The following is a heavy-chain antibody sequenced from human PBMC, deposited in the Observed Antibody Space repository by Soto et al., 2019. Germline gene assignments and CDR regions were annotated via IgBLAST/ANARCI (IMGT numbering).Heavy chain of an antibody. J-gene: IGHJ4*02. CDR3: AKAVDITVRGVPPSDY. V-gene: IGHV3-30*18. CDR1: GFIFNRYG. Sequence: QVHLVESGGGVVQPGRSLRLSCAASGFIFNRYGMHWVRQAPGKGLEWVSVISYDGNNKYYADSVKGRFTISRDNSKNTLFRQMNSLRAEDTAVYYCAKAVDITVRGVPPSDYWGQGTLVTVSS. D-gene: IGHD3-10*01. CDR2: ISYDGNNK.